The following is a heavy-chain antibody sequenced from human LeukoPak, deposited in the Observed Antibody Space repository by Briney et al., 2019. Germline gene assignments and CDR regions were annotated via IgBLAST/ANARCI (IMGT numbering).Heavy chain of an antibody. D-gene: IGHD5-18*01. V-gene: IGHV4-59*08. CDR3: ASYVDTARGFDY. Sequence: PSETLSLTCTVSDGSISSYYWSWIRQPPGKGLEWIGYIYYSGSTNYNPSLKSRVTISVDTSKNQFSLKLSSVTAADTAVYYCASYVDTARGFDYWGQGTLVTVSS. J-gene: IGHJ4*02. CDR2: IYYSGST. CDR1: DGSISSYY.